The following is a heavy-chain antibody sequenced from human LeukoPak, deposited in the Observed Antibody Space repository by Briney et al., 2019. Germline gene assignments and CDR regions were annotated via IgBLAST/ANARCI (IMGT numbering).Heavy chain of an antibody. V-gene: IGHV4-39*07. J-gene: IGHJ4*02. CDR3: AIGAVVPARY. Sequence: SETLSLTCTVSGGSISSSSYYWGWIRQPPGKGLEWIGSIYYSGSTYYNPSLKSRVTISVDTSKNQFSLKLSSVTAADTAVYYCAIGAVVPARYWGQGTLVTVSS. D-gene: IGHD2-2*01. CDR2: IYYSGST. CDR1: GGSISSSSYY.